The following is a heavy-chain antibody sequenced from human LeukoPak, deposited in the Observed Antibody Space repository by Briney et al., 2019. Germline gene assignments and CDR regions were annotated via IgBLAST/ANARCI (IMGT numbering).Heavy chain of an antibody. CDR1: GFTFSSYG. CDR2: ISYDGSNK. D-gene: IGHD2-15*01. Sequence: GRSLRLSCAASGFTFSSYGMHWVRQAPGKGLEWVAVISYDGSNKYYADSVKGRFTISRDNSKNTLYLQMNSLRAEDTAVYYCATEIVVVVAATPDEFDYWGQGTLVTVSS. CDR3: ATEIVVVVAATPDEFDY. V-gene: IGHV3-30*03. J-gene: IGHJ4*02.